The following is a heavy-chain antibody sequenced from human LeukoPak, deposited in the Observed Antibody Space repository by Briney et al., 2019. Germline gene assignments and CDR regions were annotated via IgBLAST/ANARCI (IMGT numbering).Heavy chain of an antibody. CDR1: GYSFTVYY. D-gene: IGHD4-23*01. Sequence: GASVKVSCKASGYSFTVYYIHWVRQAPGQGLEWMGWIKPYRGGTNYAQKFQGRVTMTRDTSISTAYMELSRLTSDDTAVYYCARGGHYGGNEAVDYWGQGTLVTVSS. CDR2: IKPYRGGT. CDR3: ARGGHYGGNEAVDY. J-gene: IGHJ4*02. V-gene: IGHV1-2*02.